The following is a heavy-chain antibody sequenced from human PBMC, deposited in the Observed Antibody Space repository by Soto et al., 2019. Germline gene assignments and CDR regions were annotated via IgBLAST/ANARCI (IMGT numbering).Heavy chain of an antibody. J-gene: IGHJ4*02. CDR2: ISGSGGST. V-gene: IGHV3-23*01. D-gene: IGHD2-15*01. Sequence: QPGGSLRLSCAASGFTFSSYAMSWVRQAPGKGLEWVSAISGSGGSTYYAESVKGRFTISRDNSKNTLYLQMNSLRAEDTAVYYCAKAQLDIVVVVAASAVFDYWGQGTLVTVSS. CDR3: AKAQLDIVVVVAASAVFDY. CDR1: GFTFSSYA.